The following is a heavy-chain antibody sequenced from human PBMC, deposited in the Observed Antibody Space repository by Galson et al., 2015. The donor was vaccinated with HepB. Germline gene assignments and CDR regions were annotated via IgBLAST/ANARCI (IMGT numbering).Heavy chain of an antibody. V-gene: IGHV4-39*07. CDR3: ARDQVEWLRLIGGYYYYGMDV. CDR1: GGSISSSSYY. J-gene: IGHJ6*02. D-gene: IGHD5-12*01. CDR2: IYYSGST. Sequence: ETLSLTCTVSGGSISSSSYYWGWIRQPPGKGLEWIGSIYYSGSTYYNPSLKSRVTISVDTSKNQFSLKLSSVTAADTAVYYCARDQVEWLRLIGGYYYYGMDVWGQGTTVTVSS.